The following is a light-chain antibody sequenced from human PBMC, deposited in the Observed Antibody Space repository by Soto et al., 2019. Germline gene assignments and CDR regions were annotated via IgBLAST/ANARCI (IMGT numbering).Light chain of an antibody. J-gene: IGLJ1*01. Sequence: QSARTHPASVSGSPGQSITISCTGTSSDVGAYNYVSWYQQHPGKAPKLMIYDVSNRPSGVSSRFSGSKSGNTASLTFSGLQAEDEADYYCSSYTTSSIYVFGTGTKVTVL. CDR1: SSDVGAYNY. CDR3: SSYTTSSIYV. V-gene: IGLV2-14*01. CDR2: DVS.